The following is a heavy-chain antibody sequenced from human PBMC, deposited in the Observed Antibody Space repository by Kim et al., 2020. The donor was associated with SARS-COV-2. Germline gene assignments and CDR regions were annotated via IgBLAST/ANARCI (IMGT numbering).Heavy chain of an antibody. CDR2: IYYSGST. Sequence: SETLSLTCTVSGGSISSSSYYWGWIRQPPGKGLEWIGSIYYSGSTYYNPSLKSRVTISVDTSKNQFSLKLSSVTAADTAVYYCARVASTPPQLSWDSGWNYGGYYFDYWGQGTLVTVSS. CDR1: GGSISSSSYY. D-gene: IGHD1-7*01. CDR3: ARVASTPPQLSWDSGWNYGGYYFDY. V-gene: IGHV4-39*07. J-gene: IGHJ4*02.